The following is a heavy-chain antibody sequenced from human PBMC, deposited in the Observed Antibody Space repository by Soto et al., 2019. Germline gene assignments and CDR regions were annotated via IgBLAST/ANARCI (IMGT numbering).Heavy chain of an antibody. CDR1: GFTFGNYF. V-gene: IGHV3-23*01. CDR2: ISSNGGRT. Sequence: GGSLRLSCAASGFTFGNYFMNWVRQAPGKGLEWVSDISSNGGRTHYADSVRGRFTISRDNAKNSLYLQMNSLRAEDTAVYYCAREGHPLNWFDPWGQGTLVTVSS. J-gene: IGHJ5*02. CDR3: AREGHPLNWFDP.